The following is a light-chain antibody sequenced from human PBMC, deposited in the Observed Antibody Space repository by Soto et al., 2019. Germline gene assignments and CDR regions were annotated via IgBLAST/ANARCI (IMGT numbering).Light chain of an antibody. Sequence: DIQMTQSPSSLSASVGDRVTIACRATHDIRTSLNWYQQKPGKAPKLLIFDASHLAIGVPSRFSGSGSGTDFTFTISSLQPEDVATYYCQQYDILYTFGQGTKLEI. CDR3: QQYDILYT. CDR1: HDIRTS. J-gene: IGKJ2*01. V-gene: IGKV1-33*01. CDR2: DAS.